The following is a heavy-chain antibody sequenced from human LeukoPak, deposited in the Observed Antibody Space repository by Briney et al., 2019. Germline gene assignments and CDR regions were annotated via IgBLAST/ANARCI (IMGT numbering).Heavy chain of an antibody. Sequence: SETLSLTXTVSGGSISSYYWSWIRQPPGKGLEWIGYIYYSGSTNYNPSLKSRITISVDTSKNQFSLKLSSVTAADTAVYYCARFLVERLYYDPKYYFDYWGQGTLVTVSS. CDR2: IYYSGST. D-gene: IGHD3-22*01. J-gene: IGHJ4*02. CDR1: GGSISSYY. V-gene: IGHV4-59*01. CDR3: ARFLVERLYYDPKYYFDY.